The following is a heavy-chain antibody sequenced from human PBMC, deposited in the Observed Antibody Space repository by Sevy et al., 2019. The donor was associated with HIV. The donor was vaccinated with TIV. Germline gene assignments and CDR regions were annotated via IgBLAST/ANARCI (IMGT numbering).Heavy chain of an antibody. CDR3: ATCSLSNCTFHF. CDR2: ISDRSDTI. V-gene: IGHV3-48*01. J-gene: IGHJ4*02. Sequence: GGSLRLSCAASGFIFSNYYMTWVRQAPGKGLEWVSYISDRSDTISYADSVKGRFTMSRDNAKNVLYLQMSSLSGDDTAMYYCATCSLSNCTFHFWGQGTLVTVSS. CDR1: GFIFSNYY. D-gene: IGHD4-4*01.